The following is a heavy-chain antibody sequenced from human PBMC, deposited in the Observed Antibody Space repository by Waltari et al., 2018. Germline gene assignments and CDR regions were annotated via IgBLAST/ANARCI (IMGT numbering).Heavy chain of an antibody. V-gene: IGHV4-59*01. D-gene: IGHD6-13*01. CDR2: IYYSGST. CDR3: ARGLSRQQPVDY. J-gene: IGHJ4*02. CDR1: GGSISSYY. Sequence: QVQLQESGPGLVKPSETLSLTCTVSGGSISSYYWRWIRQPPGKGLEWIGYIYYSGSTNYNPSLKSRVTISVDTSKNQFSLKLSSVTAADTAVYYCARGLSRQQPVDYWGQGTLVTVSS.